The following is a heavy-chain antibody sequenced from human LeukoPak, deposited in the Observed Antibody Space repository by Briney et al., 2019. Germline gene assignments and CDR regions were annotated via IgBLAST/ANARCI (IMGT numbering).Heavy chain of an antibody. J-gene: IGHJ4*02. V-gene: IGHV4-59*01. CDR1: GGSISSYY. CDR3: ARATDFWSGYYIDY. CDR2: IYYSGST. Sequence: SETLSLTCTVSGGSISSYYWSWIRQPPRKGLEWIGYIYYSGSTNYNPSLKSRVTISVDTSKNQFSLKLSSVTAADTAVYYCARATDFWSGYYIDYWGQGTLVTVSS. D-gene: IGHD3-3*01.